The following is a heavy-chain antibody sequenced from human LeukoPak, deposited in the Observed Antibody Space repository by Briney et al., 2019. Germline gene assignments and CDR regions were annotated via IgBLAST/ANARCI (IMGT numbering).Heavy chain of an antibody. V-gene: IGHV3-53*01. Sequence: GGSQTLLCTPSAFTHSKIYTLWPPRSTEEGLVWVSITYTGWSAQYADSVKGRFTISRDNSKNTLFLQLNSLRAEDSALYYCAGGYTNTRSAVWAFDIWGRGTMVTVFS. CDR3: AGGYTNTRSAVWAFDI. J-gene: IGHJ3*02. CDR1: AFTHSKIY. D-gene: IGHD6-13*01. CDR2: TYTGWSA.